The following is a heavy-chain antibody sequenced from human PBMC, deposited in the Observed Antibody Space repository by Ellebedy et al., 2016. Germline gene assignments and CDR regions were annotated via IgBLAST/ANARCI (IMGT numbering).Heavy chain of an antibody. CDR3: ARLKVNDVGATSPIFDY. Sequence: SETLSLTXTVSGGAISSYYWSWIRQPPGKGLEWIGYIYYSGSTNYNPSLKSRVTISVDTSKNQFSLKLSSVTAADTAVYYCARLKVNDVGATSPIFDYWGQGTLVTVSS. D-gene: IGHD1-26*01. CDR2: IYYSGST. J-gene: IGHJ4*02. V-gene: IGHV4-59*08. CDR1: GGAISSYY.